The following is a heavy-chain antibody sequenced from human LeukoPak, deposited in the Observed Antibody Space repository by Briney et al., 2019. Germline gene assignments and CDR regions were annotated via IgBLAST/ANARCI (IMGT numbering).Heavy chain of an antibody. Sequence: PGGSLRLSCVASGFTFSSYDMHWVRQATGKGLEWVSAIGTAGDTYYPGSVKGRFTISRENAKNSSYLQMNSLRAEDTAVYYCARDGVGEYSSTFDYWGQGTLVTVSS. D-gene: IGHD6-6*01. V-gene: IGHV3-13*01. CDR2: IGTAGDT. J-gene: IGHJ4*02. CDR3: ARDGVGEYSSTFDY. CDR1: GFTFSSYD.